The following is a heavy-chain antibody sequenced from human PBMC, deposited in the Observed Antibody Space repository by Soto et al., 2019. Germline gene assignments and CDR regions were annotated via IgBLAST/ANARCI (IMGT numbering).Heavy chain of an antibody. Sequence: ESGGGLVPPGGSLRLSCVASGFTFSAHAMNWVRQAPGKGLEWVSYISRSSTDIYYADSVKGRFTISRDNGKNSLHLQMNSLRDEDTAIYYCARYGSGSNLRDPFDHWGQGTLVTVSS. CDR1: GFTFSAHA. CDR3: ARYGSGSNLRDPFDH. D-gene: IGHD3-10*01. V-gene: IGHV3-48*02. J-gene: IGHJ4*02. CDR2: ISRSSTDI.